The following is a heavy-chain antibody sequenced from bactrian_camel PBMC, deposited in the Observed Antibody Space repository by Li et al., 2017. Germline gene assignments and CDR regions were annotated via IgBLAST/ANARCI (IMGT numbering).Heavy chain of an antibody. CDR3: AADVRQYGMGPWLSAGRCTD. Sequence: HVQLVESGGASVQAGGSLTLSCAASGYTYNRNCMAWFRQAPGKEREGVARIATGSGNTYYADSVKGRFTISQDNAKNTVYLQMNSLKPEDTAMYYCAADVRQYGMGPWLSAGRCTDWGQGTQVTVS. CDR2: IATGSGNT. V-gene: IGHV3S1*01. D-gene: IGHD1*01. CDR1: GYTYNRNC. J-gene: IGHJ4*01.